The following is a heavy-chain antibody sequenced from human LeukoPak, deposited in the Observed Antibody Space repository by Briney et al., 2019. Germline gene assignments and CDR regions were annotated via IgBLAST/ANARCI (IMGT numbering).Heavy chain of an antibody. V-gene: IGHV2-70*11. CDR1: GFSLKSGGMC. D-gene: IGHD1-1*01. Sequence: SGPTLVNPTHTLTLTCTFSGFSLKSGGMCVSWIRQPPGKALEWLARIDWDDDRYYNTSLKTRLTISKDTSTNQVFLTLTNMDPADTATYYCARTASTTLPVLTFFVYWGQGKLVTVSS. J-gene: IGHJ4*02. CDR2: IDWDDDR. CDR3: ARTASTTLPVLTFFVY.